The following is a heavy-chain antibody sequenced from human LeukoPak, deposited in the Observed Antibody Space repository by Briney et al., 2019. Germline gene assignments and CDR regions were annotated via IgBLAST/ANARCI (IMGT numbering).Heavy chain of an antibody. CDR3: ARAVYNGWFYFDY. D-gene: IGHD6-19*01. Sequence: SETLSLTCTVSGGSISSYSWSWIRQPPGKGLEWIGYIYYSGSTNYNPSLKSRVTISVDTSKNQFSLKLSSVTAADTAVYYCARAVYNGWFYFDYWGQGTLVSVSS. CDR1: GGSISSYS. J-gene: IGHJ4*02. CDR2: IYYSGST. V-gene: IGHV4-59*01.